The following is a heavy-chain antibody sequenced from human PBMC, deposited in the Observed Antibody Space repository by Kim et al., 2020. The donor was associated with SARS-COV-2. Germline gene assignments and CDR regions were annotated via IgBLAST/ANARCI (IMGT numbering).Heavy chain of an antibody. J-gene: IGHJ4*02. CDR1: NYSISSGYY. CDR2: IYHSGST. CDR3: ASADLQYFGRIPDYFDY. Sequence: SETLSLTCTVSNYSISSGYYWGWIRQPPGKGLEWIGSIYHSGSTYHNSSLQSRVRISVDSSKNQFSLKLSSVTAADAAVYYCASADLQYFGRIPDYFDYWGQGTLVTVSS. D-gene: IGHD3-9*01. V-gene: IGHV4-38-2*02.